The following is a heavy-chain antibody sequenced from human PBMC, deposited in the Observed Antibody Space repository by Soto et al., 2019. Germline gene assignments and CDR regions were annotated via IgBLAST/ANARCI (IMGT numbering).Heavy chain of an antibody. D-gene: IGHD6-13*01. J-gene: IGHJ6*02. CDR1: GRPIGSYY. V-gene: IGHV4-59*01. CDR2: VYYSDGT. CDR3: ARTEASSWSFFYYGMDV. Sequence: SETLSLTCTVSGRPIGSYYWSWIRQPPGKVLEWIWCVYYSDGTNYNPSLKSRVTISLDRSKNQFSLRLTSVTAADTAVYYCARTEASSWSFFYYGMDVWGQGTTVT.